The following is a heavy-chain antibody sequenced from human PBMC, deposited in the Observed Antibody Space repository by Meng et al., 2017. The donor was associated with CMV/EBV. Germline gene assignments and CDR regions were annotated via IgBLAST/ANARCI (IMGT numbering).Heavy chain of an antibody. CDR2: INSDGSST. Sequence: GESLKISCAASGFTFSSYWMHWVRQAPGKGLVWVSRINSDGSSTSYADSVKGRFTTSRDNAKNTLYLQMNSLRAEDTAVYYCARESDYGMDVWGQGTTVTVSS. CDR1: GFTFSSYW. J-gene: IGHJ6*02. V-gene: IGHV3-74*01. CDR3: ARESDYGMDV.